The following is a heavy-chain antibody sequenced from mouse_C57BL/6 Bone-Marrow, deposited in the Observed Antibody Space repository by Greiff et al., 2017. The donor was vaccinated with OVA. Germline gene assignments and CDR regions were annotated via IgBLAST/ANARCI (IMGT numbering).Heavy chain of an antibody. Sequence: VKLQESGPELVKPGASVKISCKASGYAFSSSWMNWVKQRPGKGLEWIGRIYPGDGDTNYNGKFKGKATLTADKSSSTAYMRLSSLTSEDSAVYFCARKDYSNPGFAYWGQGTLVTVSA. CDR2: IYPGDGDT. J-gene: IGHJ3*01. CDR3: ARKDYSNPGFAY. V-gene: IGHV1-82*01. CDR1: GYAFSSSW. D-gene: IGHD2-5*01.